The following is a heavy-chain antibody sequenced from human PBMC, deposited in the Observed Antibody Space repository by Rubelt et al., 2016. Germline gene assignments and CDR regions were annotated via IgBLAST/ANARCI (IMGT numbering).Heavy chain of an antibody. J-gene: IGHJ5*02. CDR1: GFTFSSHG. CDR2: IKSKTDGGTT. Sequence: GGVVQPGRSLRLSCAASGFTFSSHGMHWVRQAPGKGLEWVGRIKSKTDGGTTDYAAPVKGRFTISRDDSKNTLYLQMNSLKTEDTAVYYCTTDRYYYDSSGFPWFDPWGQGTLVTVSS. V-gene: IGHV3-15*01. CDR3: TTDRYYYDSSGFPWFDP. D-gene: IGHD3-22*01.